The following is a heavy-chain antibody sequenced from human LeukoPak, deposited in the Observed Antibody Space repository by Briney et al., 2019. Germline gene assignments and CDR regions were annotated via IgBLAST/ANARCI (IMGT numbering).Heavy chain of an antibody. CDR3: AKDIGCSGGSCYSRASYYGMDV. V-gene: IGHV3-9*01. J-gene: IGHJ6*02. Sequence: PGGSLRLSCAASGFTFDDCAMHWVRQAPGKGLEWVSGISWNSGSIGYADSVKGRFTISRDNAKNSLYLQMNSLRAEDTALYYCAKDIGCSGGSCYSRASYYGMDVWGQGTTVTVSS. CDR2: ISWNSGSI. D-gene: IGHD2-15*01. CDR1: GFTFDDCA.